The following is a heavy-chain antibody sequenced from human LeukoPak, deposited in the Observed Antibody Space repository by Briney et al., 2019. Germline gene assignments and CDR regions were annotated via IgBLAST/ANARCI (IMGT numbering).Heavy chain of an antibody. D-gene: IGHD6-13*01. CDR3: ASEGVATPATIDY. Sequence: GGSLRLSCAASGFTFSTYSMNWVRQAPGKGLEWVSYISSSSSTIRYADSVRGRFTTSRDNAKNSLFLQMNSLRAEDTAVYYCASEGVATPATIDYWGQGTLVTVSS. V-gene: IGHV3-48*01. CDR2: ISSSSSTI. CDR1: GFTFSTYS. J-gene: IGHJ4*02.